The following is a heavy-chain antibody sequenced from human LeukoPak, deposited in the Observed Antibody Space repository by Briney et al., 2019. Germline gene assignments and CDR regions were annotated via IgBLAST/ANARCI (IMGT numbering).Heavy chain of an antibody. CDR2: IRYDGSNK. J-gene: IGHJ4*02. Sequence: GGSLRLSCAASGFTFSSYAMHWVRQAPGKGLEWVAFIRYDGSNKYYADSVKGRFTISRDNSKNTLYLQMNSLRAEDTAVYYCAKDRLRFLEQQSMQYYFYYWGQGTLVTVSS. V-gene: IGHV3-30*02. D-gene: IGHD3-3*01. CDR1: GFTFSSYA. CDR3: AKDRLRFLEQQSMQYYFYY.